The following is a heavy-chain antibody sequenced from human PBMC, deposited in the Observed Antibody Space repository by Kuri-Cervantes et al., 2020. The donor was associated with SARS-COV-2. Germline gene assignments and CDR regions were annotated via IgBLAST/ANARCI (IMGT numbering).Heavy chain of an antibody. CDR3: ARIAVREFSTFEY. J-gene: IGHJ4*02. CDR2: IFYSGTT. D-gene: IGHD3-16*02. CDR1: GGSISSYY. V-gene: IGHV4-59*01. Sequence: SETLSLTCTVSGGSISSYYWSWIRQLAWKGLEWIGYIFYSGTTNYNPTLKSRVTISVDTSKKQFSLRLTSVTAADTAVYYCARIAVREFSTFEYWGQGTLVTVSS.